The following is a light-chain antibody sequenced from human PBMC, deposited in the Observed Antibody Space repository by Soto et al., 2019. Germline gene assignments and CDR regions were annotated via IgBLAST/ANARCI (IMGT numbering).Light chain of an antibody. V-gene: IGKV3-20*01. J-gene: IGKJ1*01. Sequence: EIVLTQSPGTLSLSPGEGATLSCRASQSVSSTYLAWYQQKPGQAPRLLIYGASSRATGIPDRFSGRGSGTDLILTISRLEPEDFAVYYCRQYGSSPGTFGQGTKVEIK. CDR2: GAS. CDR3: RQYGSSPGT. CDR1: QSVSSTY.